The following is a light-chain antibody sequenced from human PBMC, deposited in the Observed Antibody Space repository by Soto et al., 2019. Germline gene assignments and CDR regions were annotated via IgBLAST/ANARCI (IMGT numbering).Light chain of an antibody. Sequence: QSVLTQPASVSGSPGQSITISCTGTSSDIGNYDFVSWYQQVPGTAPKAMIYEVSSRPSGVSNRFSGSKSGNTASLTISGLQAEDEAYYYCSSFTTSDTWVLGGGTKLTVL. CDR1: SSDIGNYDF. CDR3: SSFTTSDTWV. CDR2: EVS. V-gene: IGLV2-14*01. J-gene: IGLJ3*02.